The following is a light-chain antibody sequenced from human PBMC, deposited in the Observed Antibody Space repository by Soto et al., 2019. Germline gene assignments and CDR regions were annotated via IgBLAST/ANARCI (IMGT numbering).Light chain of an antibody. CDR2: EVN. Sequence: QSALTQPPSASGSPGQSVTISCTGTSSDVGGYNSVYWYQQHPGKVPKLMIYEVNKRPSGVPDRFSGSKSGNTASLTVSGLKAEDEAESSCFSHAGGNIVFGGGTQLTVL. V-gene: IGLV2-8*01. CDR1: SSDVGGYNS. CDR3: FSHAGGNIV. J-gene: IGLJ2*01.